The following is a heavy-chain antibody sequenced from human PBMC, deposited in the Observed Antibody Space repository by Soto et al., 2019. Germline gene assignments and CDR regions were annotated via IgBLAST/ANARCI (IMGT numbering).Heavy chain of an antibody. CDR2: VYYGGRS. D-gene: IGHD2-15*01. Sequence: SETMSLGCAVSSDPVRSTTDAWGWNRQPPGKGLEWVASVYYGGRSYYNPSLNSRVTISVDTSKNQCSLKMTSVTAADTAVYYCEILNGYCIRGSCHGHYAMDVWGQGTTVTVSS. V-gene: IGHV4-39*01. J-gene: IGHJ6*02. CDR1: SDPVRSTTDA. CDR3: EILNGYCIRGSCHGHYAMDV.